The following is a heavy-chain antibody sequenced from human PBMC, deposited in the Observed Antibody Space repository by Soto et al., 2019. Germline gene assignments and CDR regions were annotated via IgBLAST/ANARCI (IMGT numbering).Heavy chain of an antibody. J-gene: IGHJ4*02. Sequence: EVQLVQSGGGSVQPGGSLRLSCAASGFTFTNYWMHWVRQVPGKGLVWVSRIDGVGAGTSYSDSVRGRFTISRDNAEKMLYLQMNSLRAEDTAVYYCTAVVEYWGQGTLVTVSS. CDR2: IDGVGAGT. D-gene: IGHD2-15*01. CDR3: TAVVEY. V-gene: IGHV3-74*01. CDR1: GFTFTNYW.